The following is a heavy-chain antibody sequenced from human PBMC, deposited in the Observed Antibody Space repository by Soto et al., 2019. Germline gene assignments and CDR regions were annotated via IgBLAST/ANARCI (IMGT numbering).Heavy chain of an antibody. V-gene: IGHV3-30*18. D-gene: IGHD3-10*01. CDR1: VFTFSSYG. CDR2: ISYDGSNK. Sequence: GGSLRLSCAASVFTFSSYGMHWVRQAPGKGLEWVAVISYDGSNKYYADSVKGRFTISRDNSKNTLYLQMNSLRPEDTAVYYCAKDVLFKGSGSSSYGMGVWGQGTTVTVSS. CDR3: AKDVLFKGSGSSSYGMGV. J-gene: IGHJ6*02.